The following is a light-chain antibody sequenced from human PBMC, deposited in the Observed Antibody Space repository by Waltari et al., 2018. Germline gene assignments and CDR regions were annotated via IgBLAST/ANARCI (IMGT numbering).Light chain of an antibody. CDR1: SGYSSHV. CDR2: VNSDGSH. V-gene: IGLV4-69*01. CDR3: QTGGHGTWV. Sequence: LTQSPSASASLGASVKLTCTLSSGYSSHVIAGLQQQPGKGPRYLMKVNSDGSHRKGDDIPDRFSASNSGTECYLTISSLQSEDEADYYCQTGGHGTWVFGGGTKLTVL. J-gene: IGLJ3*02.